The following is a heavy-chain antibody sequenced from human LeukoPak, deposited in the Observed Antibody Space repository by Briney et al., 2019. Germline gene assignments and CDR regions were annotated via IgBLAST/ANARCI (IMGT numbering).Heavy chain of an antibody. V-gene: IGHV3-74*01. CDR2: INTAGSST. CDR3: TREGTNDAVDI. J-gene: IGHJ3*02. CDR1: GFTFSSYW. D-gene: IGHD3-10*01. Sequence: GGSLRLSCAASGFTFSSYWMHWVRQAAGKGLVWVSRINTAGSSTDYADSVKGRFTISRDNAKNTLYLQMNSLRAEDTAVYYCTREGTNDAVDISDQGTVVIVSS.